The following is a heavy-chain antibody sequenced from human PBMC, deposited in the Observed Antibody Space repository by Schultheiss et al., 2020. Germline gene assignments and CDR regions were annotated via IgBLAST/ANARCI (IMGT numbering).Heavy chain of an antibody. CDR1: GGSISSYY. J-gene: IGHJ4*02. CDR3: ARGRRTTVTTGFDY. D-gene: IGHD4-17*01. CDR2: IYYNGNT. Sequence: SETLSLTCTVSGGSISSYYWSWIRQPPGKGLEWIGYIYYNGNTNYNPSLQSRVTISVDKSKNQFSLKLSSVTAADTAVYYCARGRRTTVTTGFDYWGQGTLVTVSS. V-gene: IGHV4-59*01.